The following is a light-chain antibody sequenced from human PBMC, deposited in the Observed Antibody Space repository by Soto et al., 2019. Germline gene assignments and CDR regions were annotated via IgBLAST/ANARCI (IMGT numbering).Light chain of an antibody. J-gene: IGKJ4*01. Sequence: DIQMTQSPFSLPASVGDRVNITCRARQSISNYLNWYQQKPGRAPSLLIHGASSLQGGVPSRFSGSGSGSEFTLTISSRQPEDVTTYYCHQTYSAPLTFGGGTKVAI. CDR3: HQTYSAPLT. CDR1: QSISNY. CDR2: GAS. V-gene: IGKV1-39*01.